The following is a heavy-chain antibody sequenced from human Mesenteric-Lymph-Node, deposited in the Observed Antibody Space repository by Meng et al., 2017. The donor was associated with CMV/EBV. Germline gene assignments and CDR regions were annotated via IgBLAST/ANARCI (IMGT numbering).Heavy chain of an antibody. CDR1: GYTVTKYA. CDR3: ARDAIAVAGNVGYDF. CDR2: IDTNTGNP. Sequence: SGYTVTKYAWNWLRQAPGQGLEWIGWIDTNTGNPTYGQGFTGRFVFSMDTSVSTAYLQISSLEAEDTAVYFCARDAIAVAGNVGYDFWGQGTLVTVSS. J-gene: IGHJ4*02. V-gene: IGHV7-4-1*02. D-gene: IGHD6-13*01.